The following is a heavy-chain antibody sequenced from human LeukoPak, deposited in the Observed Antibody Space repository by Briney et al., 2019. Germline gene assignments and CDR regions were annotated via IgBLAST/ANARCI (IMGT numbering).Heavy chain of an antibody. CDR1: GGTFSSYA. CDR3: AREVTIFGVVIIRSYYYYMDV. V-gene: IGHV1-69*05. D-gene: IGHD3-3*01. Sequence: SVKVSCKASGGTFSSYAISWVRQAPGQGLEWMGRIIPIFGTANYAQKFQGRVTITTDESTSTAYMELSSLGSEDTAVYYCAREVTIFGVVIIRSYYYYMDVWGKGTTVTVSS. J-gene: IGHJ6*03. CDR2: IIPIFGTA.